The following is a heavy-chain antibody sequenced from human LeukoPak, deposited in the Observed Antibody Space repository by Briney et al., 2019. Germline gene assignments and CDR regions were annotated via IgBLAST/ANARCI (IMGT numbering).Heavy chain of an antibody. CDR2: VVLSGGT. V-gene: IGHV4-4*02. CDR1: GDSIRSSQW. CDR3: ARGHYSGSFDY. Sequence: PSGTLSLTCTVSGDSIRSSQWWSWVRQPPGKGLEWIGEVVLSGGTNYNPSFKSRVTISADQAQNQFSLNLRFVTDADAAVYYCARGHYSGSFDYWGQGTLVTVSS. J-gene: IGHJ4*02. D-gene: IGHD3-10*01.